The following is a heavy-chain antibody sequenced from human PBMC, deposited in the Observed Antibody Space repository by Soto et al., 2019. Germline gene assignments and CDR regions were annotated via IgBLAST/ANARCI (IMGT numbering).Heavy chain of an antibody. CDR3: ARDDYIWGSYRSFDY. CDR1: GVTFSSYW. J-gene: IGHJ4*02. CDR2: INSDGSST. D-gene: IGHD3-16*02. Sequence: EVQLVESGGGLVQPGGSLRLAWSASGVTFSSYWMHWVRQAPGKGLVWVSRINSDGSSTSYADSVKGRFTISRDNAKNTLYLQMNSLRAEDTAVYYCARDDYIWGSYRSFDYWGQGTLVTVSS. V-gene: IGHV3-74*01.